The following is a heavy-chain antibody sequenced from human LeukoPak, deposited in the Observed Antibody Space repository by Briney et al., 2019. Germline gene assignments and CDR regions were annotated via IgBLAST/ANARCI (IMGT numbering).Heavy chain of an antibody. V-gene: IGHV3-66*02. J-gene: IGHJ6*02. D-gene: IGHD3-3*01. CDR2: IYSGGST. CDR1: GFTVSSNY. CDR3: ARDRAYYDFWSGYYIPNYYYYYGMDV. Sequence: GGSLRLSCAASGFTVSSNYMSWVRQAPRKGLEWVSVIYSGGSTYYADSVKGRFTISRDNSKNTLYLQMNSLRAEDTAVYYCARDRAYYDFWSGYYIPNYYYYYGMDVWGQGTTVTVSS.